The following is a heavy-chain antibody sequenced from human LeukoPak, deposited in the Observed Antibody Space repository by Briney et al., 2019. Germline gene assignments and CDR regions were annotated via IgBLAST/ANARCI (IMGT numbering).Heavy chain of an antibody. V-gene: IGHV1-2*02. Sequence: ASVKVSCKTSGYTFTGYYMHWVRQAPGQGLEWLGRINPNSGAADYAQKFQGRVTMTRDTSITTAYMEMSSLRDDDTAVYYCARARAEYNWFDPWGQGTLVTVSS. CDR1: GYTFTGYY. J-gene: IGHJ5*02. CDR3: ARARAEYNWFDP. CDR2: INPNSGAA.